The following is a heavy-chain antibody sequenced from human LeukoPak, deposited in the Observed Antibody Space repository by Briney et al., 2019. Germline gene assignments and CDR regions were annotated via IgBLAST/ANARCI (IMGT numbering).Heavy chain of an antibody. D-gene: IGHD5-12*01. V-gene: IGHV3-66*01. CDR3: AKSLRGYSGYSFDY. CDR2: IYGGGNT. CDR1: GFTVSSNY. J-gene: IGHJ4*02. Sequence: GGSLRLSCAASGFTVSSNYVSWVRQAPGKGLEWLSEIYGGGNTYYADSVKGRFTISRDNSKNTLYLQMNSLRAEDSAVYYCAKSLRGYSGYSFDYWGQGTLVTVSS.